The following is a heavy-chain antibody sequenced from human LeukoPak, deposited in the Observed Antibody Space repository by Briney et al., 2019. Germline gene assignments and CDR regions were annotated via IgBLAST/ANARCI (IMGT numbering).Heavy chain of an antibody. CDR3: ARARGKQGGTMIEGEHKADYFDY. D-gene: IGHD3-22*01. CDR1: GGSFSGYY. Sequence: PSETLSLTCAVYGGSFSGYYWSWIRQPPGKGLVWIGEINHSGSTNYNPSLKSRVTISVDTSKNQFSLKLSSVTAADTAVYYCARARGKQGGTMIEGEHKADYFDYWGQGTLVTVSS. J-gene: IGHJ4*02. V-gene: IGHV4-34*01. CDR2: INHSGST.